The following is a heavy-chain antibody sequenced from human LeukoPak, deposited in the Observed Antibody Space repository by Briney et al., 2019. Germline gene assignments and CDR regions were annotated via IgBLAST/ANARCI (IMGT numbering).Heavy chain of an antibody. CDR3: GRARDIVVVPPAIDY. V-gene: IGHV3-7*01. Sequence: GGSLRLSCAASGFTFSSYWMSWVRQAPGKGLEWVVNIKQDGNERYYVDSVKCRFTISRDNAKNSLRLQMNSLRAEDTAVYYCGRARDIVVVPPAIDYCGQGTLVTVSS. J-gene: IGHJ4*02. CDR1: GFTFSSYW. D-gene: IGHD2-2*01. CDR2: IKQDGNER.